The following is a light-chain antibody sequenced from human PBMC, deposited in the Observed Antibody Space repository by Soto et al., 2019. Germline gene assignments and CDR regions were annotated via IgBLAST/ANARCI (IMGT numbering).Light chain of an antibody. CDR2: DVS. CDR1: SSDVGGYNY. Sequence: QSALTQPASVSGSPGQSVTISCTGTSSDVGGYNYVSWYQQHPGKAPKFMIYDVSNRPSGVSTRFSGSKSGNTASLTISGLQAEDEADYYCSSYTTGSTPVVFGGGTKLTVL. V-gene: IGLV2-14*01. CDR3: SSYTTGSTPVV. J-gene: IGLJ2*01.